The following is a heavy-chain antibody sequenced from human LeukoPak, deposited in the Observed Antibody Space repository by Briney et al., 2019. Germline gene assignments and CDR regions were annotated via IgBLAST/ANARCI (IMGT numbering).Heavy chain of an antibody. CDR2: IYTSGST. CDR3: AREVVVVRETYFDY. CDR1: GGSISSGSYY. V-gene: IGHV4-61*02. D-gene: IGHD2-15*01. Sequence: PSETLSLTCTVSGGSISSGSYYWSWIRQPAGKGLEWIGRIYTSGSTNYNPSLKSRVTMSVDTSKNQFSLKLSSVTAADTAVYYCAREVVVVRETYFDYWGQETLVTVSS. J-gene: IGHJ4*02.